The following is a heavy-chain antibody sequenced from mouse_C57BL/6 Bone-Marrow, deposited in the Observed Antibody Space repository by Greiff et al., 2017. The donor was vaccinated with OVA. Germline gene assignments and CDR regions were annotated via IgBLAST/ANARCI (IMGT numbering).Heavy chain of an antibody. J-gene: IGHJ4*01. CDR1: GFTFSDFY. V-gene: IGHV5-12*01. Sequence: EVQGVESGGGLVQPGGSLKLSCAASGFTFSDFYMYWIRQPPEKRLEWVAYISNGGGSTYYPDTVKGRFTISRDNAKNTLYLQMSRLKAEDTAMYYCARLDAMDYWGQGTSVTVSS. CDR3: ARLDAMDY. CDR2: ISNGGGST.